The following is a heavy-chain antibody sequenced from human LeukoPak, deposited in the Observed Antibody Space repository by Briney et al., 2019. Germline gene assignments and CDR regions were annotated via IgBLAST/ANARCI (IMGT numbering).Heavy chain of an antibody. CDR1: GYTFTSYY. J-gene: IGHJ4*02. Sequence: GASVKVFCKASGYTFTSYYMHWVRQAPGQGLEWMGIINPSGGSTSYAQKFQGRVTMTRDMSTSTVYMELSSLRSEDTAVYYCARGSGYCSSTSCYLRWGYFDYWGQGTLVTVSS. D-gene: IGHD2-2*01. CDR2: INPSGGST. V-gene: IGHV1-46*01. CDR3: ARGSGYCSSTSCYLRWGYFDY.